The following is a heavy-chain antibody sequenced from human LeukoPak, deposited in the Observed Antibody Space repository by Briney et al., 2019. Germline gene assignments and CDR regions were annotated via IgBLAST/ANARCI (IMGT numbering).Heavy chain of an antibody. D-gene: IGHD6-13*01. J-gene: IGHJ4*02. CDR1: GGSFSGYY. CDR2: INHSGST. Sequence: SETLSLTCAVYGGSFSGYYWSWIRQPPGKGLEWIGEINHSGSTNYNPPLKSRVTISVDTSKNQFSLKLSSVTAADTAVYYCARVFKQQLTNWGQGNLVTVSS. V-gene: IGHV4-34*01. CDR3: ARVFKQQLTN.